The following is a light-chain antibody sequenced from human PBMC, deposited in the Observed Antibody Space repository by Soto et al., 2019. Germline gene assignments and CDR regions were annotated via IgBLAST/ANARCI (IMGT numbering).Light chain of an antibody. CDR3: QQYNSYSPT. Sequence: DIQMTQSPSTLSASVGDRVTITCRASQSISTWLAWYQQEPGKAPKLLIHKASSLQSGVPSRFSGSGSGTDFTLTISSLHHDDFATYHCQQYNSYSPTFGQGTRVEIK. J-gene: IGKJ1*01. CDR2: KAS. CDR1: QSISTW. V-gene: IGKV1-5*03.